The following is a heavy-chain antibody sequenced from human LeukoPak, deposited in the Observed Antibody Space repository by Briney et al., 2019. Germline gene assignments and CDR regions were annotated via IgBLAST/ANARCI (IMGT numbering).Heavy chain of an antibody. CDR1: GGSISSSSYY. J-gene: IGHJ4*02. V-gene: IGHV4-39*01. CDR3: ARLHSSSSY. D-gene: IGHD6-6*01. Sequence: SETLSLTCTVSGGSISSSSYYWGWIRQPPGKGLEWIGSIYYSGSTYYNPSLKSRVTISVDTSKNQFSLKLSSVTAADTAVYYCARLHSSSSYWGQGTLVTVSS. CDR2: IYYSGST.